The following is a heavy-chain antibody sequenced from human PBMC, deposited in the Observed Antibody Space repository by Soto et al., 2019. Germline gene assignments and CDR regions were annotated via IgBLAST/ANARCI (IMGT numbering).Heavy chain of an antibody. V-gene: IGHV4-39*01. D-gene: IGHD3-3*01. Sequence: SETLSLTCTVSGGSISSSSYYWGWIRQPPGKGLEWIGSIYYSGSTYYNPSLKSRVTISVDTSKNQFSLKLSSVTAADTAVYYCARHVGVDYDFWSGYSLVNYGMDVWGQGTTVTVSS. CDR2: IYYSGST. CDR3: ARHVGVDYDFWSGYSLVNYGMDV. CDR1: GGSISSSSYY. J-gene: IGHJ6*02.